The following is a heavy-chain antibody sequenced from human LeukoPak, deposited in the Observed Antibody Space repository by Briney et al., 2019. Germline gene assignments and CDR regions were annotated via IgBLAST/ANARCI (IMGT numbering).Heavy chain of an antibody. CDR3: ARFTPRLSREKFDY. J-gene: IGHJ4*02. D-gene: IGHD3-3*02. CDR2: ISPYIGNT. Sequence: ASVKVSCKASGYTFTSYDIHWVRQAPGQGLEWMGWISPYIGNTYYSQKLQGRVTMTTDTSTTTAYMELRSLRSDDTGVYYCARFTPRLSREKFDYWGQGTLVTVSS. CDR1: GYTFTSYD. V-gene: IGHV1-18*01.